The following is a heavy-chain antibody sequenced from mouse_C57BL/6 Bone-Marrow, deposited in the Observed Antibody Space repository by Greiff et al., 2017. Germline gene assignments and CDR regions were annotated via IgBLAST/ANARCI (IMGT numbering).Heavy chain of an antibody. J-gene: IGHJ2*01. V-gene: IGHV1-81*01. D-gene: IGHD1-1*01. Sequence: VQLQQSGAELARPGASVKLSCKASGYTFTSYGISWVKQSTGQGLEWIGEIYPRSGNPSYNEKFKGKATLTAEISAGTAYMALRRLTSEDSAVYFCARYAASVVARVIDYWGQGTTLTVSA. CDR3: ARYAASVVARVIDY. CDR1: GYTFTSYG. CDR2: IYPRSGNP.